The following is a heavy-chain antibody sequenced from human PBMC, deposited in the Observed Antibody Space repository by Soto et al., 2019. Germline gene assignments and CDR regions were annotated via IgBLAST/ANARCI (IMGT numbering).Heavy chain of an antibody. V-gene: IGHV4-39*01. J-gene: IGHJ4*02. CDR3: ARVVVVPAAIRSFDY. D-gene: IGHD2-2*01. CDR2: IYYSGST. CDR1: GGSISSSSYY. Sequence: SETLSLTCTVSGGSISSSSYYWGWIRQPPGKGLEWIGSIYYSGSTYYNPSLKSRVTISVDTSKNQFSLKLSSVTAADTAVYYCARVVVVPAAIRSFDYWGQGTLVTVSS.